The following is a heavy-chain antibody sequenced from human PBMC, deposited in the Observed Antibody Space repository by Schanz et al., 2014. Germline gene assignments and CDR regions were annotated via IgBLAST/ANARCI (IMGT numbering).Heavy chain of an antibody. CDR3: AKDMHKDYGGKPQAVDI. D-gene: IGHD4-17*01. V-gene: IGHV3-33*03. Sequence: QVQLVESGGGVVQPGRSLRLSCAASGFTFSSYGMHWVRQAPGKGVEWVAVIWYDGNNKFYADSVKGRFIISRDKSKNTPDLQRNSLRDEYTALYYCAKDMHKDYGGKPQAVDIWGQGTMVTVSS. CDR2: IWYDGNNK. CDR1: GFTFSSYG. J-gene: IGHJ3*02.